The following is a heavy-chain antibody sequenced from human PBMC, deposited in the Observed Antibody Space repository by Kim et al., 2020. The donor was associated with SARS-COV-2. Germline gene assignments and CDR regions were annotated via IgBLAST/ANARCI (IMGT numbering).Heavy chain of an antibody. Sequence: SVKVSCKASGGTFSSYAISWVRQAPGQGLEWMGRIIPILGIANYAQKFQGRVTITADKSTSTAYMELSSLRSEDTVEYYCARDRGDCSITSCYTVDPWG. J-gene: IGHJ5*02. CDR3: ARDRGDCSITSCYTVDP. CDR1: GGTFSSYA. V-gene: IGHV1-69*04. CDR2: IIPILGIA. D-gene: IGHD2-2*02.